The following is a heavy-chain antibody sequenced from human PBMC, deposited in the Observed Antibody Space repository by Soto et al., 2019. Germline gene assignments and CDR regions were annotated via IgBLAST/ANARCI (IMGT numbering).Heavy chain of an antibody. J-gene: IGHJ5*02. CDR1: GYAFSKYG. D-gene: IGHD5-12*01. CDR3: ATSYDSGFDP. Sequence: QLQLVQSGAEVERPGASVRVSCKAYGYAFSKYGISWIRQAPGQGLEWMGWIRPDNGDTNYAQKFQGKVTMTTDTSSNTAYMELRSLISDDTAVYYCATSYDSGFDPWGQGTLVSVSS. CDR2: IRPDNGDT. V-gene: IGHV1-18*04.